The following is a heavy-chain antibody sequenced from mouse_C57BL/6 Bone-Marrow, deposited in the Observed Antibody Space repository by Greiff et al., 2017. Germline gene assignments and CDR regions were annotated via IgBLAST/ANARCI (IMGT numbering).Heavy chain of an antibody. CDR2: INPNNGGT. CDR3: ARRAYYSNYVWFAY. J-gene: IGHJ3*01. CDR1: GYTFTDYN. D-gene: IGHD2-5*01. V-gene: IGHV1-22*01. Sequence: EVQLQQSGPELVKPGASVKMSCKASGYTFTDYNMHWVKQSHGKSLEWIGYINPNNGGTSYNQKFKGKATLTVNKSSSTAYMELRSLTSEDSAVYYCARRAYYSNYVWFAYWGQGNLVTVSA.